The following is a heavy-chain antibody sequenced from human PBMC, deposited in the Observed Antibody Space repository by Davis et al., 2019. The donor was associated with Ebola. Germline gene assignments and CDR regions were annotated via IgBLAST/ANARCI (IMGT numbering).Heavy chain of an antibody. D-gene: IGHD2-21*01. V-gene: IGHV4-61*01. CDR1: GGSVSSGSYY. CDR2: IYYSGST. J-gene: IGHJ5*02. Sequence: PGGSLRLSCTVSGGSVSSGSYYWSWIRQPPGKGLEWIGYIYYSGSTNYNPSLKSRVTISVDTSKNQFSLKLSSVTAADTAVYYCARSVDNWFDPWGQGTLVTVSS. CDR3: ARSVDNWFDP.